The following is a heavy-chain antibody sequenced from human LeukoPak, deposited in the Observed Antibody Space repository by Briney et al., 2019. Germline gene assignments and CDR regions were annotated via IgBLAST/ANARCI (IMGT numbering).Heavy chain of an antibody. Sequence: SETLSLTCTVSGAPISSYYWSWIRQPPGKGLEWIGYMYHSGGANYSPSLNSRVTISLDTSKNQVSLKLNSVTAADTAVYYCARGYSSSWYGGRWFGPWGQGTLVTVSS. J-gene: IGHJ5*02. V-gene: IGHV4-59*08. D-gene: IGHD6-13*01. CDR2: MYHSGGA. CDR1: GAPISSYY. CDR3: ARGYSSSWYGGRWFGP.